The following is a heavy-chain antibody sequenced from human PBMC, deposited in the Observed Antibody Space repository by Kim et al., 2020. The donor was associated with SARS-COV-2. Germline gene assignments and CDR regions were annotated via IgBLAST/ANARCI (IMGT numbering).Heavy chain of an antibody. Sequence: ASVKVSCKASVYTFTSYAMDWLRPAPAKGLEWMGLINTHTGNPTYAQGFTGRFVFFLYTSVSTAYLQSSSLKAEGTAVNYCARTGQDWNYGMDVWGQGTT. CDR2: INTHTGNP. D-gene: IGHD1-1*01. V-gene: IGHV7-4-1*02. CDR1: VYTFTSYA. CDR3: ARTGQDWNYGMDV. J-gene: IGHJ6*02.